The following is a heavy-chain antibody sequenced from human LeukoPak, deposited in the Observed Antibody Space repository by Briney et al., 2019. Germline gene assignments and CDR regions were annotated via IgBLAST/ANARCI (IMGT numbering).Heavy chain of an antibody. CDR1: GFTFSNAW. D-gene: IGHD2-15*01. Sequence: GGSLRLSCAASGFTFSNAWMSWVRQAPGEGLEWVGRIKSKTDGGTTDYAAPVKGRFTISRDDSKNTLYLQMNSLKTEDTAVYYCTTFVVVVAATVHWGQGTLVTVSS. CDR3: TTFVVVVAATVH. V-gene: IGHV3-15*01. CDR2: IKSKTDGGTT. J-gene: IGHJ4*02.